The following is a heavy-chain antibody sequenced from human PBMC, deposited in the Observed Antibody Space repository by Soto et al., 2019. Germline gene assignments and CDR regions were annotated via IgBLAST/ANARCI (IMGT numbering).Heavy chain of an antibody. Sequence: GGSLRLSCAASGFTFSSYAMSWVRQAPGKGLEWVSAISGSGGSTYYADSVKGRFTISRDNSKNTLYLQMNSLRAEDTAVYYCAKLDCSSTSCYTLDCGQGTMVTVYS. V-gene: IGHV3-23*01. CDR3: AKLDCSSTSCYTLD. D-gene: IGHD2-2*02. J-gene: IGHJ4*02. CDR1: GFTFSSYA. CDR2: ISGSGGST.